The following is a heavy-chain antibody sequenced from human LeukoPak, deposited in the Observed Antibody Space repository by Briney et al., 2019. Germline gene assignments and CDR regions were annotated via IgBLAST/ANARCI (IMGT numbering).Heavy chain of an antibody. CDR3: ARVYSSGWYQWFDP. J-gene: IGHJ5*02. Sequence: SETLSLTCIVSGGSISTNSYSWGWLRQPPGKGLEWIGTLYYNGNSYYTPSLERRVTITADTSKNQFSLKLNSVTAADAAIYHCARVYSSGWYQWFDPWGQGILVTVSS. CDR2: LYYNGNS. CDR1: GGSISTNSYS. V-gene: IGHV4-39*07. D-gene: IGHD6-19*01.